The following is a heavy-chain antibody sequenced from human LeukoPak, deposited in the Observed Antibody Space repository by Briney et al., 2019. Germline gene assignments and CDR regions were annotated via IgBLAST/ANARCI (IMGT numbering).Heavy chain of an antibody. D-gene: IGHD6-6*01. CDR1: GGSFSGYY. CDR3: ARSHRYVAARRGYYLDY. CDR2: INHSGST. V-gene: IGHV4-34*01. J-gene: IGHJ4*02. Sequence: PSETLSLTCAVYGGSFSGYYWSWIRQPPGKGLEWIGEINHSGSTNYNPSLKSRVTISVDTSKNQFSLKLSSVTAADTAVYYCARSHRYVAARRGYYLDYWGQGTLVTVSS.